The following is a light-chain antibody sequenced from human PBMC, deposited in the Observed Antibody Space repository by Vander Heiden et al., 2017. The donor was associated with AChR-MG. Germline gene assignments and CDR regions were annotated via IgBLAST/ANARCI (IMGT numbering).Light chain of an antibody. J-gene: IGLJ1*01. V-gene: IGLV3-25*03. CDR2: KDI. CDR1: VLSKQS. Sequence: SYELTQPPPVSVSPGPTARITGSADVLSKQSVYWYQQRPGQAPVVVIFKDIERPSGISERFSGSRSGTTVTLTISGVQPEDEAAYYCQSADITGTSYVFGAGTKVTVL. CDR3: QSADITGTSYV.